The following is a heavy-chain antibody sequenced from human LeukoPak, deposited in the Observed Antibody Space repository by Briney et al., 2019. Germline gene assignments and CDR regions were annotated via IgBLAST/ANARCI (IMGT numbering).Heavy chain of an antibody. CDR3: ARDLGSITMVRGATH. J-gene: IGHJ4*02. V-gene: IGHV4-4*02. D-gene: IGHD3-10*01. Sequence: SETLSLTCAVSGGSISSSNWWSWVRQPPGKGLEWIGEIYHSGSTNYNPSLKSRVTISVDKSKNQFSLKLSSVTAADTAVYYCARDLGSITMVRGATHWGQGTLVTVSS. CDR1: GGSISSSNW. CDR2: IYHSGST.